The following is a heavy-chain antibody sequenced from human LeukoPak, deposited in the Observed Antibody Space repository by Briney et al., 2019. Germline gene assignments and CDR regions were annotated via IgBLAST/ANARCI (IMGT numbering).Heavy chain of an antibody. CDR3: ARHFSADYSNSVPVAYYLDH. Sequence: GGSLKLSCAASGFTFSGSDIHWVRQASGKGLEWVGHIRSKTNNYATADAASVEGRFTFSRDDSKNTAYIQMNSLKTEDTAVYFCARHFSADYSNSVPVAYYLDHWGQGTLVTVSS. V-gene: IGHV3-73*01. CDR2: IRSKTNNYAT. CDR1: GFTFSGSD. D-gene: IGHD4-11*01. J-gene: IGHJ4*02.